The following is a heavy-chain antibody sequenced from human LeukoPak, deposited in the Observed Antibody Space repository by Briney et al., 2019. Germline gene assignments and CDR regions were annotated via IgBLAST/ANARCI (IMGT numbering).Heavy chain of an antibody. D-gene: IGHD3-22*01. CDR1: GFTFSSYG. Sequence: GGTLRLSCAASGFTFSSYGMSWVRQAPGKGLEWVSAISGSGGSTYYADSVKGRFTISRDNSKNTLYLQMNSLRAEDTAVYYCAGTYYYDKGAFDIWGQGTMVTVSS. V-gene: IGHV3-23*01. CDR2: ISGSGGST. CDR3: AGTYYYDKGAFDI. J-gene: IGHJ3*02.